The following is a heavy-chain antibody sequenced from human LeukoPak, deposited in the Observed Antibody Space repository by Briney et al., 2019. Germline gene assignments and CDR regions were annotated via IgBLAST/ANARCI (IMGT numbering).Heavy chain of an antibody. Sequence: SETLSLTCTVSGGSLSSDYWTWIRQPPGKRLQWIGYIYYSGSTNYNPSLTSRVTISVDTSKNQFSLKLSSVTAADTAVYYCARLGNRDGYNYFLDYWGQGTLVTVSS. CDR3: ARLGNRDGYNYFLDY. J-gene: IGHJ4*02. V-gene: IGHV4-59*08. CDR1: GGSLSSDY. D-gene: IGHD5-12*01. CDR2: IYYSGST.